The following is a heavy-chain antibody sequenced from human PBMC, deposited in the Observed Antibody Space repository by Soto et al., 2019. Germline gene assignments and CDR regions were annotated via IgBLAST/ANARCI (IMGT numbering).Heavy chain of an antibody. D-gene: IGHD3-9*01. CDR1: GGSISSGGYY. CDR3: ASRLLRYFDWLGGYGMDV. J-gene: IGHJ6*02. Sequence: PSETLSLTCTVSGGSISSGGYYWSWIRQHPGKGLEWIGYIYYSGSTYYNPSLKSRVTISVDTSKNQFSLKLSSVTAADTAVYYCASRLLRYFDWLGGYGMDVWGQGTTVTVSS. CDR2: IYYSGST. V-gene: IGHV4-31*03.